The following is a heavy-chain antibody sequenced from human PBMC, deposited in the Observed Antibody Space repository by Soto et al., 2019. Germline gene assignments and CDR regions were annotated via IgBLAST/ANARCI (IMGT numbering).Heavy chain of an antibody. V-gene: IGHV3-23*01. D-gene: IGHD2-15*01. CDR3: ARDPQYLVAATPTTYAFDI. J-gene: IGHJ3*02. CDR1: GFTFSSYA. Sequence: GGSLRLSCAASGFTFSSYAMSWVRQAPGKGLERVSAISGSGGSTYYADSVKGRFTISRDNSKNTLYLQMNSRRAEDTAVYYCARDPQYLVAATPTTYAFDIWGQGTMVTVSS. CDR2: ISGSGGST.